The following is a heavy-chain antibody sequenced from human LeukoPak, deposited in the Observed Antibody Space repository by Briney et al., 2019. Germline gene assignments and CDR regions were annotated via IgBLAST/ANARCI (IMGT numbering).Heavy chain of an antibody. V-gene: IGHV1-69*06. CDR2: IIPIFGTA. D-gene: IGHD3-10*01. CDR3: ARGTLLWFGELGATFDP. CDR1: GGTFSSYA. Sequence: GASVKVSCKASGGTFSSYAISWVRQAPGQGLEWMGGIIPIFGTANYAQKFQGRVTITADKSTSTAYIELSSLRSEDTAVYYCARGTLLWFGELGATFDPWGQGTLVTVSS. J-gene: IGHJ5*02.